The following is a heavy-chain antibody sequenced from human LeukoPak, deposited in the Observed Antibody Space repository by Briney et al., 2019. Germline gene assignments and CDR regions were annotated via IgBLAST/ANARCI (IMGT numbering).Heavy chain of an antibody. Sequence: SETLSLTCTVSRDSITSSDYHWDWIRQPPGKGLEWIGTIYYSGNTYYNPSLDSRATISVDASKTQFSLKLRSVTAADTAVYHCARRAAHGGWRFDYWGQGTPVTVSS. V-gene: IGHV4-39*01. CDR3: ARRAAHGGWRFDY. J-gene: IGHJ4*02. D-gene: IGHD6-19*01. CDR1: RDSITSSDYH. CDR2: IYYSGNT.